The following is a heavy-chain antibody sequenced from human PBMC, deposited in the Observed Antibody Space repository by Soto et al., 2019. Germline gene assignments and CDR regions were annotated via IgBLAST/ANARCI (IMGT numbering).Heavy chain of an antibody. CDR3: ASRVCSGGSCYYFDY. CDR1: GDSFTSYW. CDR2: IYPGDSDP. Sequence: EVQLVQPGAEVKKPGESLKISCKGSGDSFTSYWIGWVRQMPGKGLEWMGIIYPGDSDPRYSPSFQGQVTISADKSISTAYPQWSSLKASDTAMYYCASRVCSGGSCYYFDYWGQGAHVTVSS. J-gene: IGHJ4*02. D-gene: IGHD2-15*01. V-gene: IGHV5-51*03.